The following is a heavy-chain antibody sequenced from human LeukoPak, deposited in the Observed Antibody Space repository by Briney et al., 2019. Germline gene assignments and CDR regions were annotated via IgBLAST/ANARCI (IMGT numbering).Heavy chain of an antibody. J-gene: IGHJ4*02. CDR1: GGSFSGYY. V-gene: IGHV4-34*01. CDR3: ARVTGYMIEDYFDY. D-gene: IGHD3-22*01. Sequence: SETLSLTRAVYGGSFSGYYWSWIRQPPGKGLEWIGEINHSGSTNYNPSLKSRVTISVDTSKNQFSLKLSSVTAADTAVYYCARVTGYMIEDYFDYWGQGTLVTVSS. CDR2: INHSGST.